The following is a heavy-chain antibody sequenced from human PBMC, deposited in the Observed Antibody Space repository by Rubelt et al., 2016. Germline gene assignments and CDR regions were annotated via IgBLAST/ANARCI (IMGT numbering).Heavy chain of an antibody. CDR2: INAANPYP. CDR3: ARDPSAAVWYYFDS. Sequence: QVQLVQSGAEVKMPGSSVRISCKASGYTFYNYPIHWVRQAPGQRLEWMGWINAANPYPKYSQTFRDRLTITMDTSASTAYMELSSLRFEDTAVYYCARDPSAAVWYYFDSWGQGSLVTVSS. J-gene: IGHJ4*02. CDR1: GYTFYNYP. V-gene: IGHV1-3*01. D-gene: IGHD2-8*02.